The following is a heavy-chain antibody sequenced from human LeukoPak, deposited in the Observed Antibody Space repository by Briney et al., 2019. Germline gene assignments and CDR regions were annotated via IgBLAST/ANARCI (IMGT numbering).Heavy chain of an antibody. Sequence: PGGSLRLSCAASGFTFSSYAMSWVRQAPGKGLGWVSAISGSGGSTYYADSVKGRFTISRDNSENTLYLQMNSLRAEDTAVYYCAKNKLRGWYGSYYFDYWGQGTLVTVSS. V-gene: IGHV3-23*01. CDR2: ISGSGGST. CDR1: GFTFSSYA. CDR3: AKNKLRGWYGSYYFDY. J-gene: IGHJ4*02. D-gene: IGHD6-19*01.